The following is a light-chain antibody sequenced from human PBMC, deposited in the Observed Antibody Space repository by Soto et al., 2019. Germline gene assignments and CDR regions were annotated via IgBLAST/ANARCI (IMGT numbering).Light chain of an antibody. CDR1: SSDVGGYVY. V-gene: IGLV2-8*01. Sequence: QSALTQPPSASGSPGQSVTIPCTGASSDVGGYVYVSWYQQRPGKAPKLMIYEVNKRPSGVPDRFSGSKSGNTASLTVSGLQAEDEADYYCSSYAGINNFYVFGTGTKVTVL. CDR2: EVN. CDR3: SSYAGINNFYV. J-gene: IGLJ1*01.